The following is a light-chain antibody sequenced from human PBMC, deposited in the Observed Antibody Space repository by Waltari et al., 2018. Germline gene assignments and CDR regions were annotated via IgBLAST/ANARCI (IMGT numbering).Light chain of an antibody. CDR3: MTWHSSAVV. J-gene: IGLJ2*01. CDR1: SGFNVGTYR. Sequence: QAVLTQPSSLSASPGASASLTCTLRSGFNVGTYRIYWFQQKPGGPPRYLLRYRSDSDKQQGSGVPSRFSGSKDASSNAGILVISGLQSEDEADYYCMTWHSSAVVFGGGTKLTVL. V-gene: IGLV5-45*03. CDR2: YRSDSDK.